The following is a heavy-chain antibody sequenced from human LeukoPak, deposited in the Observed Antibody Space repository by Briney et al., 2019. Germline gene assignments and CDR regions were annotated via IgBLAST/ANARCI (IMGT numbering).Heavy chain of an antibody. CDR2: SYTSGST. Sequence: SETLSLTCTVSGGSISSGSYYWSWIRQPAGKGLEWIGRSYTSGSTNYNPSLKSRVTISVDTSKNQFSLKLSSVTAADTAVYYCAREAGYSSSYYYYMDVWGKGTTVTVSS. J-gene: IGHJ6*03. D-gene: IGHD6-13*01. CDR1: GGSISSGSYY. V-gene: IGHV4-61*02. CDR3: AREAGYSSSYYYYMDV.